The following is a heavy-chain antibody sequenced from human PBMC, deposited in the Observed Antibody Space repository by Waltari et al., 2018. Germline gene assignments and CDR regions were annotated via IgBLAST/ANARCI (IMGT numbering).Heavy chain of an antibody. CDR2: IYYSGST. Sequence: QLQLQESGPGLVKPSETLSLTCTVSGGSISSSSYYWGWIRQPPGKGLEWIGSIYYSGSTYYNPSLKSRVTISVDTSKNQFSLKLSFVTAADTAVYYCARAPKDQLLFRYFDLWGRGTLVTVSS. CDR3: ARAPKDQLLFRYFDL. J-gene: IGHJ2*01. D-gene: IGHD2-2*01. CDR1: GGSISSSSYY. V-gene: IGHV4-39*07.